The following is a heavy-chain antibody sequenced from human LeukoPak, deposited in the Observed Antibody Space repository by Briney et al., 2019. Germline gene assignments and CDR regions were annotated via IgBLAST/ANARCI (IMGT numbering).Heavy chain of an antibody. Sequence: PSETLSLTCTVSGGSISSYYVSWIRQPPGKGLEGIGYISYTGSTDYNPSLKSRVNISVDMPKTQSSLKVSSVTAADTAVYYCARGSVYFDSWGQGTLVTVSS. CDR2: ISYTGST. J-gene: IGHJ4*02. V-gene: IGHV4-59*01. CDR3: ARGSVYFDS. CDR1: GGSISSYY.